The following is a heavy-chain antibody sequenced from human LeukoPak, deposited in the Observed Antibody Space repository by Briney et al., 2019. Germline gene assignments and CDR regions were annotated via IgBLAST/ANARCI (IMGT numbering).Heavy chain of an antibody. D-gene: IGHD2-15*01. Sequence: PGGSLRLSCAASGFTFSSHVMHWVRRAPGKGLEWVAVIRYDGSNEYYAESVKGRFTISRDNSMNTLYLQMNSLRPEDTAVYYCAKAGVAHSQGRYYGLDVWGQGTTVTVSS. J-gene: IGHJ6*02. CDR3: AKAGVAHSQGRYYGLDV. V-gene: IGHV3-30*02. CDR2: IRYDGSNE. CDR1: GFTFSSHV.